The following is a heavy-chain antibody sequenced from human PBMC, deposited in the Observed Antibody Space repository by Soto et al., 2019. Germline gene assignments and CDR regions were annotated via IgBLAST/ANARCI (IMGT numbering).Heavy chain of an antibody. J-gene: IGHJ5*02. V-gene: IGHV3-23*01. CDR2: ISGSGGST. Sequence: EVQLLESGGGLVQPGGSLRLSCAASGFTFSNYAMSWVRQAPGKGLEWVSAISGSGGSTSYADSAKGRFTISRDNSKNTLYLQMNSLRAEDTAIYYCANQRYYDFWSGYYEDWFDPWGQGTLVTVSS. D-gene: IGHD3-3*01. CDR1: GFTFSNYA. CDR3: ANQRYYDFWSGYYEDWFDP.